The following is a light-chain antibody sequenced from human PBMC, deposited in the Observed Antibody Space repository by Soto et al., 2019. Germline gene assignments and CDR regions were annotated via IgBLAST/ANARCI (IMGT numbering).Light chain of an antibody. J-gene: IGKJ5*01. V-gene: IGKV3-15*01. Sequence: EIVMTQSPATLSVSPGERATLSCRASQSVSTKVAWYQQKPGQAPRLLIYATSTKATGAPARFSGSGSGTEFTLTISSLQSEDFAVYYCQQYRSWPPITFGQGTNLEIK. CDR1: QSVSTK. CDR2: ATS. CDR3: QQYRSWPPIT.